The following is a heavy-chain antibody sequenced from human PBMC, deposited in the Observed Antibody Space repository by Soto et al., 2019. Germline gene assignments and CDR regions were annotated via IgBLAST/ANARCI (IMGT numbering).Heavy chain of an antibody. J-gene: IGHJ6*02. CDR1: GFTFSSYS. D-gene: IGHD3-10*01. CDR3: ARDRPVRGVGPYYYYYGMDV. Sequence: EVQLVESGGGLVQPGGSLRLSCAASGFTFSSYSMNWVRQAPGKGLEWVSYISSSSSTIYYADSVKGRFTISRDNAKNSLYLQMNSLRDEDTAVYYCARDRPVRGVGPYYYYYGMDVWGQGTTVTVSS. CDR2: ISSSSSTI. V-gene: IGHV3-48*02.